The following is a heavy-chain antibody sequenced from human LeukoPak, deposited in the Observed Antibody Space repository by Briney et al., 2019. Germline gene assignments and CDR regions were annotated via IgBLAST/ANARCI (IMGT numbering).Heavy chain of an antibody. CDR2: MNEDGSEK. V-gene: IGHV3-7*01. CDR1: GFGFSNYW. D-gene: IGHD6-13*01. Sequence: PGGSLRLSCAASGFGFSNYWMSWVRQAPGKGLEWVANMNEDGSEKNYVDSVKGRFTISRDNAKNSLYLQMNSLRAEDTAMYYCARDSAGNDYWGQGTLVTVSS. CDR3: ARDSAGNDY. J-gene: IGHJ4*02.